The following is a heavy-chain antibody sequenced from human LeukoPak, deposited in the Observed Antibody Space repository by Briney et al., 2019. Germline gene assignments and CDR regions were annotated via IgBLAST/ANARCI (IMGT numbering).Heavy chain of an antibody. V-gene: IGHV3-48*03. CDR1: GFTLSSYE. CDR3: GIRDTSDYYVF. D-gene: IGHD3-22*01. CDR2: ISSSGSTI. J-gene: IGHJ4*02. Sequence: GGSLRLSCAASGFTLSSYEMNWVRQAPGKGLEWVSYISSSGSTIYYADSVKGRFTISRDNSKNALYLQMNGLRADDTAVYYCGIRDTSDYYVFWGQGTLVTVSS.